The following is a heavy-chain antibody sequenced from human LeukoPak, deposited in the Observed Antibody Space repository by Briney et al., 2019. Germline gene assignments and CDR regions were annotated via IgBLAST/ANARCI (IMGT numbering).Heavy chain of an antibody. J-gene: IGHJ6*03. CDR2: ISSSSSYI. CDR3: ARVVAGRYYYMDV. CDR1: GFTFSSYS. D-gene: IGHD2-15*01. Sequence: GSLRLSCAASGFTFSSYSMNWVRQAPGKGLEWVSSISSSSSYIYYADSVKGRFTISRDNAKNSLYLQMNSLRAEDTAVYYCARVVAGRYYYMDVWGKGTTVTVSS. V-gene: IGHV3-21*01.